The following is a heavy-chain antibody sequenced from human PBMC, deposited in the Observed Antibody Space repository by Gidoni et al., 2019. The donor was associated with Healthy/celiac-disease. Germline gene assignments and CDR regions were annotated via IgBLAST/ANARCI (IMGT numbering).Heavy chain of an antibody. CDR1: GFSPSPSGVG. CDR2: IYWDDDK. V-gene: IGHV2-5*02. CDR3: AHRLPRPFGELSPAFDI. Sequence: QITLKESGPTMVKPTQTLTLTCTFSGFSPSPSGVGVGWIRQPPGKALEWLALIYWDDDKRYSPSLKSRLTITKDTSKNQVVLTMTNMDPVDTATYYCAHRLPRPFGELSPAFDIWGQGTMVTVSS. J-gene: IGHJ3*02. D-gene: IGHD3-10*01.